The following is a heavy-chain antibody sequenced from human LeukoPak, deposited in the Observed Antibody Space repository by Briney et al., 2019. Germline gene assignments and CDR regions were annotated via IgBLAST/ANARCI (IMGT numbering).Heavy chain of an antibody. CDR2: FDPENGER. CDR1: GYTLTELS. J-gene: IGHJ4*02. V-gene: IGHV1-24*01. Sequence: ASVKASCKVSGYTLTELSMHWVRQARGEGLEWMGGFDPENGERIYAQKFQGRVTMTEDTTTDTAYMELSSLRSDDTAIYYCATYLAYYFDYWGQGTLVTVSS. CDR3: ATYLAYYFDY. D-gene: IGHD3-10*01.